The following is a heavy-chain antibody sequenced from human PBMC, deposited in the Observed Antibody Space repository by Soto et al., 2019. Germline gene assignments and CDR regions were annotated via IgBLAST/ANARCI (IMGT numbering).Heavy chain of an antibody. D-gene: IGHD1-26*01. V-gene: IGHV1-3*01. Sequence: QVQLVQSGAEVKKPGASVKVSCKASGYTFTSYAMHWVRQAPGQRLEWMGWINAGNGNTKYSQKFQGRVTIPRDTSASTAYMELCRLRSEDTAVYYCARGGSLYWYFDLWGRGTLVTVSS. CDR3: ARGGSLYWYFDL. J-gene: IGHJ2*01. CDR1: GYTFTSYA. CDR2: INAGNGNT.